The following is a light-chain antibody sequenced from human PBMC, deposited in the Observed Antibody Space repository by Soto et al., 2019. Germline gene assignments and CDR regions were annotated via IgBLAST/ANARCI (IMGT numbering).Light chain of an antibody. Sequence: DIQMTQTPSSLSASVGDRVTITCLASQSISSYLNWYQQKPGKAPKLLIYAASSLQSGVPSRFSGSGSGTDFTLTISSLQPEDFATYYCQQSYSTPRTFGGRT. V-gene: IGKV1-39*01. CDR2: AAS. CDR3: QQSYSTPRT. J-gene: IGKJ4*01. CDR1: QSISSY.